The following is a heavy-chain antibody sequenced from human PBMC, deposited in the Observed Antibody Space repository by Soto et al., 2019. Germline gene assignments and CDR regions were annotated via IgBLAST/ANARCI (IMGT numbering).Heavy chain of an antibody. CDR2: IKQDGSEK. V-gene: IGHV3-7*03. D-gene: IGHD6-19*01. Sequence: GGSLRLSCAASGFTFSSYWMIWVRQAPGKGLEWVANIKQDGSEKYYVDSVKGRFTISRDNAKNSLYLQMNSLRAEDTAVYYCARDGSSSGSWFDPWGQGTLVTVSS. J-gene: IGHJ5*02. CDR1: GFTFSSYW. CDR3: ARDGSSSGSWFDP.